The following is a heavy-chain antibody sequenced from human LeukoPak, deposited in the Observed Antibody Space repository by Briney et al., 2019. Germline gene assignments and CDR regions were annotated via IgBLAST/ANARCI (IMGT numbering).Heavy chain of an antibody. CDR2: SNSDGKIT. D-gene: IGHD3-3*01. CDR3: ARDHHDFWSGYPNY. Sequence: GGSLRLSCAASGFTLGRYWMYWFRQAPGTGLVWVARSNSDGKITDYADSVRGRFTTSRDNTKNTVYLQMSSLRAEDTGVYYCARDHHDFWSGYPNYWGQGTLVIVSS. J-gene: IGHJ4*02. V-gene: IGHV3-74*01. CDR1: GFTLGRYW.